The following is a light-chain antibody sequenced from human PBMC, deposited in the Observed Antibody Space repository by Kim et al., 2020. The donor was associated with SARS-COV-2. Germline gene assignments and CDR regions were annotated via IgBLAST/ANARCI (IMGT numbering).Light chain of an antibody. CDR3: QVWNSSSDHPV. Sequence: APGKTAPITCGGNNIGSKSVHWYQQKPGQAPVLVIYYDSDRPSGIPERFSGSNSGNTATLTISRVEAGDEADYYCQVWNSSSDHPVFGGGTKLTVL. CDR1: NIGSKS. J-gene: IGLJ2*01. CDR2: YDS. V-gene: IGLV3-21*04.